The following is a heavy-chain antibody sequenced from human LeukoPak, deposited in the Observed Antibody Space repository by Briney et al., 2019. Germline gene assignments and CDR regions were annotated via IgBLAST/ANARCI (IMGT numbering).Heavy chain of an antibody. Sequence: PSETLSLTCTVSGGSISSSSYYWGWIRQPPGEGLEWIGSIYYSGSTYYNPSLKSRVTISVDTSKNQFSLKLSSVTAADTAVYYCARHVWVGPGPYYDFWSGSRNWFDPWGQGTLVTVSS. J-gene: IGHJ5*02. D-gene: IGHD3-3*01. CDR1: GGSISSSSYY. CDR3: ARHVWVGPGPYYDFWSGSRNWFDP. CDR2: IYYSGST. V-gene: IGHV4-39*01.